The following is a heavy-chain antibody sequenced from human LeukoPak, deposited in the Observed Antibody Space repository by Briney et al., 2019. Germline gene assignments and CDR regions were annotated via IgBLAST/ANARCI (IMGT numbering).Heavy chain of an antibody. V-gene: IGHV3-15*01. J-gene: IGHJ4*02. D-gene: IGHD3-22*01. Sequence: GGSLRLSCAASGFTVSNAWMSWVRQAPGKGLEWVGRIKSKTDGETTDYATPVKGRFTISRDDSKNTLYLQMNSLKTEDTAVYYCTTVYSDSSGYYFNYCDYWGQGTLVTVST. CDR3: TTVYSDSSGYYFNYCDY. CDR2: IKSKTDGETT. CDR1: GFTVSNAW.